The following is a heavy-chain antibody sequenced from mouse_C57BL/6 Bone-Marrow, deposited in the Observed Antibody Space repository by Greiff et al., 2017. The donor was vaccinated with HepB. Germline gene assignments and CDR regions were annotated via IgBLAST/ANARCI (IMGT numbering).Heavy chain of an antibody. CDR3: ARLCGYYEDYYAMDY. CDR1: GYSITSDY. CDR2: ISYSGST. Sequence: DVKLVESGPGLAKPSQTLSLTCSVTGYSITSDYWNWIRKFPGNKLEYMGYISYSGSTYYNPSLKSRISITRDTSKNQYYLQLNSVTTEDTATYYCARLCGYYEDYYAMDYWGQGTSVTVSS. V-gene: IGHV3-8*01. J-gene: IGHJ4*01. D-gene: IGHD2-3*01.